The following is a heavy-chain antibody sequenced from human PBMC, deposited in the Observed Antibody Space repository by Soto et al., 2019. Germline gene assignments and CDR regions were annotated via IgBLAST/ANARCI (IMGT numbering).Heavy chain of an antibody. J-gene: IGHJ4*02. D-gene: IGHD6-19*01. CDR3: AKQGIEVAGTDYFDY. CDR2: ISHDGNNA. V-gene: IGHV3-30*18. Sequence: QVQLVESGGGVVQPGKSLRLSCAATGFIFRSYGVHLVRQARGKGLEWVALISHDGNNAYYVDAVNGRFTISRDNAKNTVSLQMNSLRAEDTAVYYCAKQGIEVAGTDYFDYWGQGALVTVAS. CDR1: GFIFRSYG.